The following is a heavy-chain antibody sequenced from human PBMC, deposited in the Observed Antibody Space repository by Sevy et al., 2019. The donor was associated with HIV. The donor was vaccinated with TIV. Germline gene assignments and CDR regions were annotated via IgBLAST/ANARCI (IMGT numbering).Heavy chain of an antibody. CDR1: GFTFSSYA. V-gene: IGHV3-23*01. Sequence: GGSLRLSCAASGFTFSSYAMSWVRQAPGKGLEWVSAISGSGGSTYYADSVKGRFTMSRDNSKNTLYLQMNSLRAEDTAVYYCAKDPDLDWLIGMDVWGQGTTVTVSS. J-gene: IGHJ6*02. CDR2: ISGSGGST. D-gene: IGHD3-9*01. CDR3: AKDPDLDWLIGMDV.